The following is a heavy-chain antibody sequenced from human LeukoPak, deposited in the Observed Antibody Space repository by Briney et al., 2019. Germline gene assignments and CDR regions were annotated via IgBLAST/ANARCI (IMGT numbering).Heavy chain of an antibody. V-gene: IGHV5-51*01. D-gene: IGHD6-19*01. CDR1: GYSFTSYW. Sequence: GESLKISCKGSGYSFTSYWIGWVRQMPGKGLEWVGIIYPGDSDTGYNPSFQGQVTISADKSISTAYLQWSSLKASDTAMYYCARTTVAEIDYWGQGTLVTVSS. CDR2: IYPGDSDT. CDR3: ARTTVAEIDY. J-gene: IGHJ4*02.